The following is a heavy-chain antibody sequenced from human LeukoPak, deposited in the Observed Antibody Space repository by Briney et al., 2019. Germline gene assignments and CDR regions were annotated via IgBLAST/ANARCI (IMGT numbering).Heavy chain of an antibody. J-gene: IGHJ4*02. CDR3: ARGDSYGEFDY. CDR1: GGSISSNIYY. D-gene: IGHD5-18*01. CDR2: IYYSGST. V-gene: IGHV4-39*07. Sequence: SETLSLTCTVSGGSISSNIYYWAWIRQPPGKGLEWIGSIYYSGSTYYNPSLKSRVTLSVDTSKNQFSLRLTSLTAAETAVYYCARGDSYGEFDYWGQGTLVTVSS.